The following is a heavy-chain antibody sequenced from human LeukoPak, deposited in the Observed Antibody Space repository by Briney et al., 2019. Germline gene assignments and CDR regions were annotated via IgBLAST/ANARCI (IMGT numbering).Heavy chain of an antibody. J-gene: IGHJ4*02. CDR1: GFTSSSYG. V-gene: IGHV3-23*01. D-gene: IGHD1-26*01. CDR3: AKEELGRVLVLYYFDY. Sequence: GGTLRLSCAASGFTSSSYGMSWVRQAPGKGLKWVSAISGSGGSTDYADSVKGRFTISRDNSKNTLYLQMKSLRAEDTAVYYCAKEELGRVLVLYYFDYWGQGTLVTVSS. CDR2: ISGSGGST.